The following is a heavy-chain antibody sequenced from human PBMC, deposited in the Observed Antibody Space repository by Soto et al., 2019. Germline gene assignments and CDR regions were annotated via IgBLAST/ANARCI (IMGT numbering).Heavy chain of an antibody. CDR1: DASIRGSKW. J-gene: IGHJ5*02. CDR3: ARDKANVGGYNQFDP. Sequence: PSETLSLTCAVSDASIRGSKWWSWVRQPPGKGLEWIGDIYHSGTTNYNPSLKSRVTMSVDKSKNQFSLNLTSVTAADTAVYYCARDKANVGGYNQFDPWGPGTLVTVS. D-gene: IGHD3-16*01. CDR2: IYHSGTT. V-gene: IGHV4-4*02.